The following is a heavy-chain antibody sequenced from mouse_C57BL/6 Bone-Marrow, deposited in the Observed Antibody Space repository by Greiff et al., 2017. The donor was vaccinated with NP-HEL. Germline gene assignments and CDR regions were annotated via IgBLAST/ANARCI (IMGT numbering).Heavy chain of an antibody. V-gene: IGHV1-19*01. Sequence: EVQLQQSGPVLVKPGASVKMSCKASGYTFTDYYMNWVKQSHGKSLEWIGVINPYNGGTSYNQKFKGKATLTVDKSSSTAYMELNSLTSEDSAVYYCARDDGYLPDYWGQGTTLTVSS. D-gene: IGHD2-3*01. CDR2: INPYNGGT. CDR3: ARDDGYLPDY. J-gene: IGHJ2*01. CDR1: GYTFTDYY.